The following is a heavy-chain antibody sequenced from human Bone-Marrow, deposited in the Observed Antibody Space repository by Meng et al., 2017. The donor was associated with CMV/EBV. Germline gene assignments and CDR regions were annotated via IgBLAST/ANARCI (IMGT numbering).Heavy chain of an antibody. V-gene: IGHV1-69*05. CDR1: GAPFRCHG. CDR3: ARDEYFRFDP. Sequence: ARSAPGAPFRCHGISWGRRPPGQGLEWMGGILPIFGTANYAQKFQGRVTITTDESTSTAYMELSSLRSEDTAVYYCARDEYFRFDPWGQGTLVTVSS. CDR2: ILPIFGTA. J-gene: IGHJ5*02. D-gene: IGHD2/OR15-2a*01.